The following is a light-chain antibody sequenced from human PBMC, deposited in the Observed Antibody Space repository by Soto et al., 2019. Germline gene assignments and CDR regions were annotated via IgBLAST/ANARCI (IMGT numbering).Light chain of an antibody. CDR3: QQRYNWPLT. CDR1: QSVSSY. CDR2: DAS. J-gene: IGKJ1*01. Sequence: IVLTQSPATLCLSPWERATICCRASQSVSSYLAWYQQKPGQAPRLLIYDASNRATGIPARFSGSGSGTDFTLTISSLEPEDFAVYYCQQRYNWPLTFGQGTKVDIK. V-gene: IGKV3-11*01.